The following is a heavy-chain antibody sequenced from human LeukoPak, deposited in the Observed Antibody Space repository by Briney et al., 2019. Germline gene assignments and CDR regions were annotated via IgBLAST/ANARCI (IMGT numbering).Heavy chain of an antibody. D-gene: IGHD3-22*01. V-gene: IGHV3-48*03. CDR3: ARSSVVVIDFDY. Sequence: GGSLRLSCAASGFTFSSYEMNWVRQAPGKGLEWVSYISSSGSTIYYADSVKGRFTISRDNAKNSLYLQMNSLRAEDTAVHYCARSSVVVIDFDYWGQGTLVTVSS. CDR2: ISSSGSTI. CDR1: GFTFSSYE. J-gene: IGHJ4*02.